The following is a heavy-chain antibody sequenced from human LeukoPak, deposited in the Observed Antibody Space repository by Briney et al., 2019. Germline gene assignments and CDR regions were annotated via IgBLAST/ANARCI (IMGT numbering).Heavy chain of an antibody. CDR2: IYYSGST. CDR3: ARAPPRAMVRGVISLGAFDI. Sequence: SETLSLTCSVSGGSISSHYWSWIRQPPGKGLEWIGYIYYSGSTNYNPSLKSRVTISVDTSKNQFSLKLSSVTAADTAVYYCARAPPRAMVRGVISLGAFDIWGQGTMVTVSS. V-gene: IGHV4-59*11. D-gene: IGHD3-10*01. J-gene: IGHJ3*02. CDR1: GGSISSHY.